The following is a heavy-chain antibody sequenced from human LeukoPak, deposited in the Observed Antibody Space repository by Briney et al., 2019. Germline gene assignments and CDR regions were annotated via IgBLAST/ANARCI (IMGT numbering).Heavy chain of an antibody. Sequence: ASVNVSCKASGYTFTSYAMNWVRQAPGQGLERMGRINPNSGGTNYAQKFQGRVTMTRDTSISTAYMELSRLRSDDTAVYYCARERTSSTSSISFDYYGMDVWGQGTTVTVSS. V-gene: IGHV1-2*06. D-gene: IGHD2-2*01. CDR2: INPNSGGT. CDR1: GYTFTSYA. CDR3: ARERTSSTSSISFDYYGMDV. J-gene: IGHJ6*02.